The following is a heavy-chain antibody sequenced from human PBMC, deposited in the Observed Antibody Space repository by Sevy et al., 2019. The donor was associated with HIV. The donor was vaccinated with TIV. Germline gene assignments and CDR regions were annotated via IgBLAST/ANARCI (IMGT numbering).Heavy chain of an antibody. V-gene: IGHV3-30*18. CDR2: ISYDGSNK. Sequence: GGSLRLSCAASGFTFSSYGMHWVRQAPGKGLEWVAVISYDGSNKYYADSVKGRFTISRDNSKNTLYLQMNSLRAEDTAVYYCAKDGGGGWGYDMDVWGQGTTVTVSS. D-gene: IGHD3-16*01. CDR3: AKDGGGGWGYDMDV. CDR1: GFTFSSYG. J-gene: IGHJ6*02.